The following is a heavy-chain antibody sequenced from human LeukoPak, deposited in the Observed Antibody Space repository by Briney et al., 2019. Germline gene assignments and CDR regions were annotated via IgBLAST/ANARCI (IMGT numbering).Heavy chain of an antibody. D-gene: IGHD2-2*01. Sequence: ASVKVSCKASGYTFSNFGISWVRQAPGQGLEWMGWISGNNDNPNYGQKFQGRLTVTTDSSTSTAYMELRNLRSDDTAVYYCARDGASTDDYWGQGTLVTVSS. CDR1: GYTFSNFG. CDR2: ISGNNDNP. CDR3: ARDGASTDDY. J-gene: IGHJ4*02. V-gene: IGHV1-18*01.